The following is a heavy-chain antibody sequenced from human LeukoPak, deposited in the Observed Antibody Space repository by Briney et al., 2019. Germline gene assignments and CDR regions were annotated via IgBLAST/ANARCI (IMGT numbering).Heavy chain of an antibody. CDR1: GFTFSSYA. D-gene: IGHD6-6*01. Sequence: GRSLRLSCAASGFTFSSYAMHWVRQAPGKGLEWVAVISYDGSNKYYADSVKGRFTISRDNSKNTLYLQMNSLRAEDTAVYYCAKEGLKPSSIAAREGYYYMDVWGKGTTVTVSS. V-gene: IGHV3-30-3*01. CDR3: AKEGLKPSSIAAREGYYYMDV. CDR2: ISYDGSNK. J-gene: IGHJ6*03.